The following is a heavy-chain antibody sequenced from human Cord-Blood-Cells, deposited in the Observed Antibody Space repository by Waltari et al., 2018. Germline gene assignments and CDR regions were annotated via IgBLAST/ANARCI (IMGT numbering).Heavy chain of an antibody. Sequence: QVQLQESGPGLVKPSETLSLTCTVSGGSVSSGSYYWSWIRQPPGKGLEWIGYIYYSGSTNYNPSLTSRVTISVDTSKNQCSLKLSSVTAADTAVYYCARPWDYWGQGTLVTVSS. CDR3: ARPWDY. J-gene: IGHJ4*02. CDR1: GGSVSSGSYY. V-gene: IGHV4-61*01. CDR2: IYYSGST.